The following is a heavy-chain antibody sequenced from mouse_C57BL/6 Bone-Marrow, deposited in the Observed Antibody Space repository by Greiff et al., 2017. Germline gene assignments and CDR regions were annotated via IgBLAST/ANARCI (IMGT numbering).Heavy chain of an antibody. Sequence: DVKLVESGGGLVKPGGSLKLSCAASGFTFSDYGMHWVRQAPEKGLEWVAYISSGSSTLYYADTVKGRFTISRDNAKYTLFLQITSLRSEDTAMYYCARGFPWFAYWGQGTLVTVSA. J-gene: IGHJ3*01. V-gene: IGHV5-17*01. CDR1: GFTFSDYG. CDR3: ARGFPWFAY. CDR2: ISSGSSTL.